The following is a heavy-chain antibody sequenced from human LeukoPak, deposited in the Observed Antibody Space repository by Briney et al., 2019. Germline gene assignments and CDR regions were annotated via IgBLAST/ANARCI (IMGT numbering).Heavy chain of an antibody. Sequence: ASVKVSCKTSGYTFTSYDISWVRQAPGQGLEWMGWISVYNGNTGYAQKFQGRVTITRNTSIKTAYMELSSLTSEDTAVYYCARMTVSGRDNWFDPWGQGTLVTVSS. D-gene: IGHD6-19*01. CDR1: GYTFTSYD. CDR3: ARMTVSGRDNWFDP. CDR2: ISVYNGNT. V-gene: IGHV1-8*03. J-gene: IGHJ5*02.